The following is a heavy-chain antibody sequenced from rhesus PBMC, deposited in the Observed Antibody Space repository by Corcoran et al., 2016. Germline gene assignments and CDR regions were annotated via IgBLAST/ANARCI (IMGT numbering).Heavy chain of an antibody. Sequence: QVQLQESGPGLVQPSETLSLTCAVSGYSISSGYYWGWIRQHPGKGLEYIGYISGSSGSTYYNPSLKSRVTIANDTSKNQFSLKLSSVTAADMAVYYCARLAGIAAVDYWGQGVLVTVSS. CDR1: GYSISSGYY. CDR2: ISGSSGST. J-gene: IGHJ4*01. D-gene: IGHD6-13*01. CDR3: ARLAGIAAVDY. V-gene: IGHV4-99*01.